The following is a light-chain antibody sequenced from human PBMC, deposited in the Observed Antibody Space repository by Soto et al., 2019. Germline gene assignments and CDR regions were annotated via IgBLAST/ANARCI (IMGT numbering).Light chain of an antibody. CDR1: QSVSSSY. J-gene: IGKJ5*01. V-gene: IGKV3-20*01. Sequence: EIVLTQSPGTLSLSPGERATLSCRASQSVSSSYLAWYQQKPGQAPRLLIYGASSRATGIPDRFSGGGSGTDFTLTISSLEPEDFAVYYCQQYGTSPRITFGQGTRLEI. CDR2: GAS. CDR3: QQYGTSPRIT.